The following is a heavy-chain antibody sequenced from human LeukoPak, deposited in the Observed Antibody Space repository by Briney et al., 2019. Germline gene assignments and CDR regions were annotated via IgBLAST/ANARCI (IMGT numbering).Heavy chain of an antibody. D-gene: IGHD2-2*01. J-gene: IGHJ4*02. CDR2: IIPILGIA. CDR3: ARDLRYCSSTSCHQEGIDY. Sequence: GSSVKVSYKASGGTFSSYAISWVRQAPGQGLEWMGRIIPILGIANYAQKFQGRVTITADKSTSTAYMELSSLRSEDTAVYYCARDLRYCSSTSCHQEGIDYWGQGTLVTVSS. CDR1: GGTFSSYA. V-gene: IGHV1-69*04.